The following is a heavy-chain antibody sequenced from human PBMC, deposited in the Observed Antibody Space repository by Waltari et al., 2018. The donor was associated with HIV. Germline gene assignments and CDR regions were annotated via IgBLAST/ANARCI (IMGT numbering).Heavy chain of an antibody. CDR1: GFTFSNYA. CDR3: ARGRGGPDY. Sequence: QVQLVESGGGVVQPGRSLRLSCAVSGFTFSNYAMHWVRQAPGKGLEWVAVISYDGNEKNYADSVKGRFTISRGNSRNTLYLQMNSLRGEDTAVYYWARGRGGPDYWGQGTLVTVSS. CDR2: ISYDGNEK. D-gene: IGHD3-10*01. V-gene: IGHV3-30*04. J-gene: IGHJ4*02.